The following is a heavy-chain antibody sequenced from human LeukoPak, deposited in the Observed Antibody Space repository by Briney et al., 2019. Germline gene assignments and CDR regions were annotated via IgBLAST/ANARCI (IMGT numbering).Heavy chain of an antibody. CDR2: ISSSSSYI. J-gene: IGHJ4*02. D-gene: IGHD3-22*01. CDR3: ARDGGYYYDSSGYYVDY. CDR1: GFTFSSYS. V-gene: IGHV3-21*01. Sequence: EGSLRLSCAASGFTFSSYSMNWVRQAPGKGLEWVSSISSSSSYIYYADSVKGRFTISRDNAKNSLYLQMNSLRAEDTAVYYCARDGGYYYDSSGYYVDYWGQGTLVTVSS.